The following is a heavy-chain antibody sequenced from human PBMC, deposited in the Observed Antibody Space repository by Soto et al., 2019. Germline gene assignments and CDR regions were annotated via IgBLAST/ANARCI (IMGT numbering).Heavy chain of an antibody. D-gene: IGHD6-6*01. V-gene: IGHV1-18*01. CDR2: ISAYNGNT. CDR3: AGDLAKLVGDYYSSGMDV. Sequence: ASVKVSCKASGYTFTSYGISWVRQAPGQGLEWMGWISAYNGNTNYAQKLQGRVTMTTDTSTSTAYMELRSLRSDDTAVYYCAGDLAKLVGDYYSSGMDVGGKGTRVTVPS. J-gene: IGHJ6*04. CDR1: GYTFTSYG.